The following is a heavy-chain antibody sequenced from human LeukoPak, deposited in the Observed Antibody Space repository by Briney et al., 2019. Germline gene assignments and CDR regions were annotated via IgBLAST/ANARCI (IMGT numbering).Heavy chain of an antibody. D-gene: IGHD6-13*01. V-gene: IGHV4-39*07. Sequence: SETLSLTCTVSGGSISGSGYYWVWIRQPPGKGLEWIATIYYTGSTYYNPSLKSRVTISVDTSKNQFSLRLNSVTAADTAMYYCARDYSSSSWYYYYYYMDVWGKGTTVTVSS. J-gene: IGHJ6*03. CDR1: GGSISGSGYY. CDR2: IYYTGST. CDR3: ARDYSSSSWYYYYYYMDV.